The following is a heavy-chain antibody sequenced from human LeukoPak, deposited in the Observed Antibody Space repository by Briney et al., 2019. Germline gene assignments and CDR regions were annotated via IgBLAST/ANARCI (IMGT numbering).Heavy chain of an antibody. Sequence: GGSLRLSCAASGFTFSDYYMSWIRQAPGKGLEWVSYISSSGSSVYYADSVKGRFTISRDNSKNTLYLQMNSLRAEDTAVYYCARLTTVVEDVWGKGTTVTVSS. CDR2: ISSSGSSV. CDR3: ARLTTVVEDV. CDR1: GFTFSDYY. D-gene: IGHD4-23*01. J-gene: IGHJ6*04. V-gene: IGHV3-11*04.